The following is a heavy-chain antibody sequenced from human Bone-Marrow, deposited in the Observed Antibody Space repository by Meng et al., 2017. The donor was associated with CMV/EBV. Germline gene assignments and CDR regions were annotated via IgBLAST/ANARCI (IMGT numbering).Heavy chain of an antibody. CDR1: GYTFTGYY. Sequence: GESLKISCKASGYTFTGYYMHWVRQAPGQGLEWMGWINPNSGGTNYAQKFQGRVTMTRDTSISTAYMELSRLRSDDTAVYYCARMYYDFWSGYYETIYYFDYWGQGTLVTVSS. D-gene: IGHD3-3*01. CDR3: ARMYYDFWSGYYETIYYFDY. J-gene: IGHJ4*02. V-gene: IGHV1-2*02. CDR2: INPNSGGT.